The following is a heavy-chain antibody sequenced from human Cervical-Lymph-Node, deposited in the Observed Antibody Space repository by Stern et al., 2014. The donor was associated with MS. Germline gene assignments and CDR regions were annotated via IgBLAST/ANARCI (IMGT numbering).Heavy chain of an antibody. V-gene: IGHV3-74*01. D-gene: IGHD3-16*01. CDR1: GFTFSHYW. J-gene: IGHJ4*02. Sequence: EVQLVESGGDLVQPGGSLRISCVASGFTFSHYWMHWVRQAPGKGLVWVSHITSDGSSTTYADSVKGRFTVSRDNAKNTLYLQMDSLRAEDTAVYFCARDNYGTDYWGQGTLVTVSS. CDR2: ITSDGSST. CDR3: ARDNYGTDY.